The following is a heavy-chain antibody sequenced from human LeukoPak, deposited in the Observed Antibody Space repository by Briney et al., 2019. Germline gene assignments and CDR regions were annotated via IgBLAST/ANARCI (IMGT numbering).Heavy chain of an antibody. Sequence: PSETLSLTCTVSGGSISSHYWSWIRQPPGKGLEWIGYIYYSGSTNYNPSLKSRVTISVDTSKNQFSLKLSSVTAADTAVYYCAREFRRIAAARYSYYMDVWGKGTTVTVSS. CDR1: GGSISSHY. CDR3: AREFRRIAAARYSYYMDV. J-gene: IGHJ6*03. CDR2: IYYSGST. V-gene: IGHV4-59*11. D-gene: IGHD6-13*01.